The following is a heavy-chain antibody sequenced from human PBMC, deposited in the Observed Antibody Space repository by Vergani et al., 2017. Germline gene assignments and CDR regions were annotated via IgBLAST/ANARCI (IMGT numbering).Heavy chain of an antibody. CDR2: IIPIFGTA. D-gene: IGHD6-6*01. CDR1: GGTFSSYA. Sequence: QVQLVQSGAEVKKPGSSVKVSCKASGGTFSSYAISWVRQAPGQGLEWMGRIIPIFGTANYAQKFQGRVTITADESTSTAYMEMSSLISDDTAVYYCARDAQGQLENCYFDLWGRGTLVTVSS. J-gene: IGHJ2*01. V-gene: IGHV1-69*18. CDR3: ARDAQGQLENCYFDL.